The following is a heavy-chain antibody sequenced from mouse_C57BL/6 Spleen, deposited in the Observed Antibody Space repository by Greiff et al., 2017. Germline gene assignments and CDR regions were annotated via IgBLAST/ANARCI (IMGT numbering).Heavy chain of an antibody. J-gene: IGHJ4*01. D-gene: IGHD1-1*01. V-gene: IGHV1-76*01. Sequence: QVQLQQSGAELVRPGASVKLSCKASGYTFTDYYINWVKQRPGQGLEWIARIYPGSGNTYYNEKFKGKATLTAEKSSSTDYMQLSILTSEDSAVYFCACATTVVVRGYMDDWGQGTSVTVAS. CDR2: IYPGSGNT. CDR1: GYTFTDYY. CDR3: ACATTVVVRGYMDD.